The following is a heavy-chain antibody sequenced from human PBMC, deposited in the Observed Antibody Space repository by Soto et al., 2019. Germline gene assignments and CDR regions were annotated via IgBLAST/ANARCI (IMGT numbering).Heavy chain of an antibody. V-gene: IGHV4-30-4*01. CDR2: IYYSGST. J-gene: IGHJ5*02. D-gene: IGHD3-3*01. CDR3: ARNGDFWSGYLNWFDP. Sequence: SETLSLTCTVSGGSISSGDYYWSWIRQPPGEGLEWIGYIYYSGSTYYNPSLKSRVTISVDTSKNQFSLKLSSVTAADTAVYYCARNGDFWSGYLNWFDPWGQGTPVTVSS. CDR1: GGSISSGDYY.